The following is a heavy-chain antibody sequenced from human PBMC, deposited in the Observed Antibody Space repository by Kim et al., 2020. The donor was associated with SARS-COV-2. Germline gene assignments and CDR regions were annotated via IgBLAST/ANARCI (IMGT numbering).Heavy chain of an antibody. D-gene: IGHD2-21*02. CDR1: GFTFSSYG. CDR2: IWYDGSNK. V-gene: IGHV3-33*06. Sequence: GGSLRLSCAASGFTFSSYGMHWVRQAPGKGLEWVAVIWYDGSNKYYADSVKGRFTISRDNSKNTLYLQMNSLRAEDTAVYYCAKGARRPDIYCGGDCYPGAFDTWGEGAMVTVSS. CDR3: AKGARRPDIYCGGDCYPGAFDT. J-gene: IGHJ3*02.